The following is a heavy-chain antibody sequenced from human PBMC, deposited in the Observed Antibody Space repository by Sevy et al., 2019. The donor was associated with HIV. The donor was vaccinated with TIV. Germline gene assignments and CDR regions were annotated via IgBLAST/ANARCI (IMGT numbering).Heavy chain of an antibody. CDR3: AREGCTRPHDY. CDR1: GFAFYDYS. J-gene: IGHJ4*02. V-gene: IGHV3-23*01. D-gene: IGHD2-8*01. CDR2: LSFGCGKI. Sequence: GGSLRLSCAASGFAFYDYSMSWIRQAPGKGLEWVATLSFGCGKINYADSVKGRFTISRDNSKNSFYLQMDNVRVEDTALYYCAREGCTRPHDYWGQGTRVTVSS.